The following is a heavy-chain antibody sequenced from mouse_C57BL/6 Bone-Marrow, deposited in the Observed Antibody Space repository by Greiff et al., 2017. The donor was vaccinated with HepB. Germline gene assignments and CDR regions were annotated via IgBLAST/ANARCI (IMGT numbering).Heavy chain of an antibody. CDR1: GYTFTNYW. CDR3: ARSGAYYSNSGWDS. CDR2: IYPGGGYT. V-gene: IGHV1-63*01. Sequence: QVQLKESGAELVRPGTSVKMSCKASGYTFTNYWIGWAKQRPGHGLEWIGDIYPGGGYTNYNEKFKGKATLTADKSSSTAYMQFSSLTSEDSAIYYCARSGAYYSNSGWDSWGQGTTLTVSS. J-gene: IGHJ2*01. D-gene: IGHD2-5*01.